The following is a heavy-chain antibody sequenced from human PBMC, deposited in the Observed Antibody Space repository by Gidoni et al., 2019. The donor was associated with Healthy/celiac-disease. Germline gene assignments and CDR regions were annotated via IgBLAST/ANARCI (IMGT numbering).Heavy chain of an antibody. CDR2: LWYDGSNK. CDR1: GFPFSSSG. V-gene: IGHV3-33*01. D-gene: IGHD3-9*01. J-gene: IGHJ6*02. CDR3: ARAGRAYYDILTGNPSGGDYYYGMDV. Sequence: QVPLVESGGGVVQPGRSLRPSCAASGFPFSSSGMHRVRQAPGKGLEWVAVLWYDGSNKYYADSVKGRFTISRDNSKNTLYLQMNSLRAEDTAVYYCARAGRAYYDILTGNPSGGDYYYGMDVWGQGTTVTVSS.